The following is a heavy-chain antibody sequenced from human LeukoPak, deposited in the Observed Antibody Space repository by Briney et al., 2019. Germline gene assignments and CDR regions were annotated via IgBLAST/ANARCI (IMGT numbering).Heavy chain of an antibody. CDR1: GNTFTSYA. V-gene: IGHV1-3*01. Sequence: VASVKVSCKASGNTFTSYAMHWVRQAPGQRLEWMGWINAGNGNTKYSQKFQGRVTITRDTSASTAYMELSSLRSEDTAVYYCAKSPPPRGSGWILDYWGQGTPVTVSS. J-gene: IGHJ4*02. D-gene: IGHD6-19*01. CDR2: INAGNGNT. CDR3: AKSPPPRGSGWILDY.